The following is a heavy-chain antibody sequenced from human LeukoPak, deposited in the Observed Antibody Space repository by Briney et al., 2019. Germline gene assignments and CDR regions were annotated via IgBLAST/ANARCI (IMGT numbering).Heavy chain of an antibody. CDR1: GYTFTDYY. Sequence: GASVKVSCKASGYTFTDYYMHWVRQAPGQGLEWMGWINPNSGGTNYAQKFQGRVTMTRDTSISTAYTELSRLRSDDTAVYYCARGWPNHGDRVFAANFDYWGQGTLVTVSS. V-gene: IGHV1-2*02. CDR3: ARGWPNHGDRVFAANFDY. D-gene: IGHD4-17*01. CDR2: INPNSGGT. J-gene: IGHJ4*02.